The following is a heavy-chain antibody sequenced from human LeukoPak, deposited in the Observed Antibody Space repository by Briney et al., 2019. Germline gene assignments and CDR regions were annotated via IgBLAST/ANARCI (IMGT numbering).Heavy chain of an antibody. D-gene: IGHD5-24*01. J-gene: IGHJ4*02. CDR2: IKQDGSEK. Sequence: PGGSLRLSCAASGFTFSSYWMSWVRQAPGKGLEWVANIKQDGSEKYYVDSVKGRFTISRDNAKNSLYLQMNSLRAEDTAVYYCARDGPIGATITICDYWGQGTLVTVSS. CDR1: GFTFSSYW. V-gene: IGHV3-7*01. CDR3: ARDGPIGATITICDY.